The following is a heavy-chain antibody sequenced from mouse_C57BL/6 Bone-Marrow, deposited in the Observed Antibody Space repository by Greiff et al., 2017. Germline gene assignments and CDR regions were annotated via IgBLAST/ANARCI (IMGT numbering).Heavy chain of an antibody. Sequence: SGAELVKPGASVKLSCKASGYTFTEYTIHWVKQRSGQGLEWIGWFYAGSGSIKYNEKFKDKATLTADQSSSTVYMELSRVTSEDSAVYCCARQGYSTLDYWGPGTTLTVSS. CDR3: ARQGYSTLDY. CDR2: FYAGSGSI. V-gene: IGHV1-62-2*01. D-gene: IGHD2-5*01. J-gene: IGHJ2*01. CDR1: GYTFTEYT.